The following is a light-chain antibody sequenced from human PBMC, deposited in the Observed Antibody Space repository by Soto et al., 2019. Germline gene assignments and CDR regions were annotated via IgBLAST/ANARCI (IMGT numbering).Light chain of an antibody. CDR3: GSYTSISTQV. J-gene: IGLJ2*01. V-gene: IGLV2-14*01. Sequence: QSALTQPASVSGSPGQSITISCTGTSSDVGGYNYVSWYQQHPGKAPKLMIYYVSNRPSGVSNRFSGSKSCNTASLTISGLQAEDEADYYCGSYTSISTQVFGGGPKLTVL. CDR2: YVS. CDR1: SSDVGGYNY.